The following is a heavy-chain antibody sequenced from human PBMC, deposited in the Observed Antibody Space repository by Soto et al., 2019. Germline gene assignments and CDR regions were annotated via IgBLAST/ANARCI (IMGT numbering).Heavy chain of an antibody. J-gene: IGHJ4*02. V-gene: IGHV3-30*18. CDR2: ISYDGSNK. Sequence: GGSLRLFCAASGFTFISYGMHWFRQAPGKGLEGVAVISYDGSNKYYADSVKGRFTISRDNSKNTLYLQMNSLSAEDTAVYYCEKDYGVSDPHKWGQGTLVTVSS. D-gene: IGHD3-10*01. CDR1: GFTFISYG. CDR3: EKDYGVSDPHK.